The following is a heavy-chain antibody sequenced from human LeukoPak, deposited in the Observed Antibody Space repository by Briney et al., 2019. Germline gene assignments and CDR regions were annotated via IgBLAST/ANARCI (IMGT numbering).Heavy chain of an antibody. CDR2: IIPIFGTA. Sequence: SVKVSCKASGYTFTSYDINWVRQAPGQGLEWMGGIIPIFGTANYAQKFQGRVTITTDESTSTAYMELSSLRSEDTAVYYCARGTGGYYYYMDVWGKGTTVTVSS. CDR3: ARGTGGYYYYMDV. D-gene: IGHD7-27*01. J-gene: IGHJ6*03. V-gene: IGHV1-69*05. CDR1: GYTFTSYD.